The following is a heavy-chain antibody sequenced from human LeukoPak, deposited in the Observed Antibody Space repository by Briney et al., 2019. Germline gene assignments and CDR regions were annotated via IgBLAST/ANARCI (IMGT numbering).Heavy chain of an antibody. Sequence: SETLSLTCTVSGGSISSSSYYWGWIRQPPGKGLEWIGSIYYSGSTYYNPSLKSRVTISVDTSKNQFSLKLSSVTAADTAVYYCAREVTIYDFWSGYYPGWFDPWGQGTLVTVSS. J-gene: IGHJ5*02. CDR2: IYYSGST. CDR1: GGSISSSSYY. V-gene: IGHV4-39*02. D-gene: IGHD3-3*01. CDR3: AREVTIYDFWSGYYPGWFDP.